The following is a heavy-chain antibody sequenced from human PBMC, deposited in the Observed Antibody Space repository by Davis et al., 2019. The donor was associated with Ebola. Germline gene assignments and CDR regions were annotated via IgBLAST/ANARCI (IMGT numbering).Heavy chain of an antibody. D-gene: IGHD3-10*01. Sequence: PSETLSLTCTVSGGSISSGGYYLSWIRQHPGKGLEWIGYIYYSGSTYYNPSLKSRVTISVDTSKNQFSLKLSSVTAADTAVYYCARALVRDYGMDVWGQGTTVTVSS. J-gene: IGHJ6*02. V-gene: IGHV4-31*03. CDR1: GGSISSGGYY. CDR2: IYYSGST. CDR3: ARALVRDYGMDV.